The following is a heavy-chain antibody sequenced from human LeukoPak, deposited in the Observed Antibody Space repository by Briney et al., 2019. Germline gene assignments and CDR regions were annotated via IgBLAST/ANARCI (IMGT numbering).Heavy chain of an antibody. D-gene: IGHD6-6*01. J-gene: IGHJ6*02. V-gene: IGHV3-48*01. Sequence: GGSLRLSCAASGLTFSSYSMNWVRQAPGNGLEWVSYISSSSSTIYYADSVKGRFTISRDNAKNSLYLQMNSLRAEDTAVYYCAKGRIAARGYYGMDVWGQGTTVTVSS. CDR2: ISSSSSTI. CDR1: GLTFSSYS. CDR3: AKGRIAARGYYGMDV.